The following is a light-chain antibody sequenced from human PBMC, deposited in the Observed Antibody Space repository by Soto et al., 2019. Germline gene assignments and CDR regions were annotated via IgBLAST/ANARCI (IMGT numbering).Light chain of an antibody. J-gene: IGKJ1*01. CDR2: VAS. V-gene: IGKV3-15*01. CDR3: QQYNKWPWT. CDR1: QSVSSN. Sequence: EIVMTQSPATLSVAPGERATLSCRAIQSVSSNLAWYQQKPGQAPRLLIYVASTRANGNPARFSGSGAGTEFTLTLRSLQSEDFAVYYCQQYNKWPWTFGQGTKVEIQ.